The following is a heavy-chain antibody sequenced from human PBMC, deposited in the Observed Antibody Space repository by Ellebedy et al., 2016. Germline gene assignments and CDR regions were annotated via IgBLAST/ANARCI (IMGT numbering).Heavy chain of an antibody. D-gene: IGHD2-2*02. V-gene: IGHV4-31*03. CDR2: IYYSGST. J-gene: IGHJ2*01. Sequence: SETLSLXCTVSGGSISSGGYYWSWIRQHPGKGLEWIGYIYYSGSTYYNPSLKSRVTISVDTSKNQFSLKLSSVTAADTAVYYCARQRWGCSSTSCYKRGSRYFDLWGRGTLVTVSS. CDR1: GGSISSGGYY. CDR3: ARQRWGCSSTSCYKRGSRYFDL.